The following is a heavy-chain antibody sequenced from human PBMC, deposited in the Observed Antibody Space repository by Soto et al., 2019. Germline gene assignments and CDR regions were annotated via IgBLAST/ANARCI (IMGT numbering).Heavy chain of an antibody. J-gene: IGHJ5*02. CDR3: ARDRLANWFDP. CDR1: GGSISTYY. CDR2: IYYSGST. Sequence: SETLSLTCTVSGGSISTYYWSWIRQPPGKGLEWTGYIYYSGSTNYNPSLKSRVTISLDTSKNQFSLKLSSVTAADTAVYYCARDRLANWFDPWGQGTLVTVSS. D-gene: IGHD3-9*01. V-gene: IGHV4-59*01.